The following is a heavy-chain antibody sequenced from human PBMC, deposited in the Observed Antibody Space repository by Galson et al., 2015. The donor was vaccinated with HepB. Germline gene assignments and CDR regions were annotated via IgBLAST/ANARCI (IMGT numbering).Heavy chain of an antibody. CDR2: IWYDGSNK. D-gene: IGHD6-19*01. J-gene: IGHJ4*02. CDR3: ARDRWLPPIPVRSWELSSGWSEGSDY. V-gene: IGHV3-33*08. CDR1: GFTFSTYA. Sequence: SLRLSCAASGFTFSTYAMHWVRQAPGKGLEWVAVIWYDGSNKYYADSVKGRFTISRDNSKNTLYLQMNSLRAEDTAVYYCARDRWLPPIPVRSWELSSGWSEGSDYWGQGTLVTVSS.